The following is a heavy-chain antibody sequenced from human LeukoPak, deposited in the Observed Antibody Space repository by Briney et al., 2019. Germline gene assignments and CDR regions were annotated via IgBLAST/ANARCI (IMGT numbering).Heavy chain of an antibody. CDR3: ASLYYGSGSYWSGMDV. J-gene: IGHJ6*02. CDR2: IYYSGSA. D-gene: IGHD3-10*01. V-gene: IGHV4-39*01. Sequence: PSETLSLTCTVSGGSISSNNYYWGWFRQPPGKGLAYIGTIYYSGSAYYNPSLKSRVTISVDTSKNQLSLRLSSVTAADTAVYYCASLYYGSGSYWSGMDVWGQGTTVTVSS. CDR1: GGSISSNNYY.